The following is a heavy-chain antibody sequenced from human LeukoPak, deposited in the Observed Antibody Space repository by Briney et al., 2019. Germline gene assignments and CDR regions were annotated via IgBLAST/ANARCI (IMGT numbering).Heavy chain of an antibody. V-gene: IGHV1-18*01. CDR2: ISVYNGNT. CDR1: GYTFTNYG. J-gene: IGHJ4*02. D-gene: IGHD5-18*01. Sequence: ASVKVSCTASGYTFTNYGISWVRQAPGQGLEWMGWISVYNGNTNYAQKVQGRVTMTTDTSTSTAYMELRSLRSDDTAVYYCARDEDTALAPGGYWGQGTLVTVSS. CDR3: ARDEDTALAPGGY.